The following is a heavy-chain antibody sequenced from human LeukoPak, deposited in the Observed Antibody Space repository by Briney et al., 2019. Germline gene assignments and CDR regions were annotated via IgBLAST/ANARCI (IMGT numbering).Heavy chain of an antibody. Sequence: PSETLTLTCIVSGDSVSGYYWNWIRQPPGKGLEWTVYTHHSGNTLYNPSLKSRVTTSVDTSKNQFSLSLSSVTAADTAVYYCARWEVRLNAFEMWGQGTMVTVSS. J-gene: IGHJ3*02. CDR1: GDSVSGYY. D-gene: IGHD3-10*01. CDR3: ARWEVRLNAFEM. V-gene: IGHV4-59*02. CDR2: THHSGNT.